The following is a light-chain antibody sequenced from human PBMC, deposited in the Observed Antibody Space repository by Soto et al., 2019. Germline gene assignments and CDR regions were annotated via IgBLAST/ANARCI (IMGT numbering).Light chain of an antibody. Sequence: QSLLTHPPSASGTPGQRVTISCSGSSSNIGTNTVNWYQQFPRSAPKLLMYSSNQRPSGVPDRFSGSKSGTSASLAISGLQSEDEADYYCAAWDGSLNVVLFGGGTKVTVL. CDR2: SSN. CDR1: SSNIGTNT. J-gene: IGLJ3*02. V-gene: IGLV1-44*01. CDR3: AAWDGSLNVVL.